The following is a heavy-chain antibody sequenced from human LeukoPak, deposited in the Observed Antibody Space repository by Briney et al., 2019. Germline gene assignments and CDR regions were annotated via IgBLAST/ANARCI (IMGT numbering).Heavy chain of an antibody. D-gene: IGHD3-3*01. CDR2: IIPIFGTA. CDR1: GGTFSSYA. V-gene: IGHV1-69*06. CDR3: ARDRPITIFGVDDYYYYYMDV. J-gene: IGHJ6*03. Sequence: SVKVSCKASGGTFSSYAISWVRQAPGQGLEWMGGIIPIFGTANYAQKFQGRVTITADKSTSTAYMELGSLRSEDTAVYYCARDRPITIFGVDDYYYYYMDVWGKGTTVTVSS.